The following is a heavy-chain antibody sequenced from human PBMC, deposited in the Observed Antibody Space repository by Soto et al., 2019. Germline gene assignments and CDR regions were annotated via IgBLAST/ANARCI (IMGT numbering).Heavy chain of an antibody. J-gene: IGHJ5*02. CDR1: GFSFSSYV. CDR2: LSGSGGGT. CDR3: AKETLCGSTTCRTGGFDP. D-gene: IGHD2-2*01. Sequence: GGSLRLSCVPSGFSFSSYVMTWVRQAPGKGLEWVSSLSGSGGGTYYADSVRGRFTISRDNPRNILYLEMNSLRAEDTALYYCAKETLCGSTTCRTGGFDPWGQGTLVTVSS. V-gene: IGHV3-23*01.